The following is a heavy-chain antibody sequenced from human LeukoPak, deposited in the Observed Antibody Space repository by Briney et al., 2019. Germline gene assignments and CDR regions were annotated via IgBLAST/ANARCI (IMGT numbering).Heavy chain of an antibody. CDR3: ARDHYYVPDY. D-gene: IGHD3-10*02. Sequence: GGSVTLSCAASGFSFSSYGMSWVRPAPGKGLEWVSGIIGGAGSTYYADSVKGRFTISGDNSKNTLDLQMNNLRAEDTAVYYCARDHYYVPDYWGQGTLVTVSS. CDR2: IIGGAGST. J-gene: IGHJ4*02. V-gene: IGHV3-23*01. CDR1: GFSFSSYG.